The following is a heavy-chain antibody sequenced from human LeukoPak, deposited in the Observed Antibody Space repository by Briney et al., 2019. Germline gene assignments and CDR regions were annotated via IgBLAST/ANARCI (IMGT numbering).Heavy chain of an antibody. J-gene: IGHJ5*01. CDR3: ARALVVATIELDS. V-gene: IGHV3-21*01. D-gene: IGHD2-15*01. CDR2: ISSSSSYI. Sequence: PGGSLRLSCAASGFTFSSYSMSWVRQAPGKGLEWVSYISSSSSYIYYADSVKGRFTISRDNAKNSLYLQMNSLRAQDTAVYYCARALVVATIELDSWGEETLVTVSS. CDR1: GFTFSSYS.